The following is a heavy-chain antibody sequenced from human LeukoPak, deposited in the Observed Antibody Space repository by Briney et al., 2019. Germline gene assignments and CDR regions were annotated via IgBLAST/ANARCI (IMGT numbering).Heavy chain of an antibody. D-gene: IGHD2-21*02. CDR3: AKGTECGAACSNRIDI. CDR2: IYSGGST. J-gene: IGHJ4*02. CDR1: GLTVSSNY. Sequence: GGSLRLSCAASGLTVSSNYMSWVRQTPGKGLEWVSVIYSGGSTYYADSVKGRFTISRDNSKNTLYLQMNSLRAEDRAVYYCAKGTECGAACSNRIDIWGQGTVVTVSS. V-gene: IGHV3-66*01.